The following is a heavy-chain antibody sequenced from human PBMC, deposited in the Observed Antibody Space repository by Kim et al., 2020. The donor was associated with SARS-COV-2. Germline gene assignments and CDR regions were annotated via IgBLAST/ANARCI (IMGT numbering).Heavy chain of an antibody. V-gene: IGHV3-23*01. CDR2: ISGSGGST. Sequence: GGSLRLSFAASGFTFSSYAMSWVRQAPGKGLEWVSAISGSGGSTYYADSVKGRFTISRDNSKNTLYLQMNSLRAEDTAVYYCAKGSRVYYDFWSGYYRGGSFDYWGRGTLVTVSS. D-gene: IGHD3-3*01. CDR1: GFTFSSYA. CDR3: AKGSRVYYDFWSGYYRGGSFDY. J-gene: IGHJ4*02.